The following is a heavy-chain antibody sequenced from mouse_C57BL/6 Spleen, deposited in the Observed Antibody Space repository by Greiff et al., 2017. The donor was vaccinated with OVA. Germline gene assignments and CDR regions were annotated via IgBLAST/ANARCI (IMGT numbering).Heavy chain of an antibody. CDR2: INPYNGGT. Sequence: EVQLQQSGPVLVKPGASVKMSCKASGYTFTDYYMNWVKQSHGKSLEWIGVINPYNGGTSYNQKFKGKATLTVDKSSSTAYMELNSLTSEDSAVYYCAREEDYGSSSDYWGQGTTLTVSS. D-gene: IGHD1-1*01. V-gene: IGHV1-19*01. J-gene: IGHJ2*01. CDR1: GYTFTDYY. CDR3: AREEDYGSSSDY.